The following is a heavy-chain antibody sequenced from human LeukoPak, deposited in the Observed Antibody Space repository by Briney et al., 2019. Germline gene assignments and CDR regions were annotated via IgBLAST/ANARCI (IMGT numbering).Heavy chain of an antibody. CDR3: ARSTVTTWVGDFDY. J-gene: IGHJ4*02. V-gene: IGHV4-39*01. CDR2: IFYSGNT. Sequence: SETLSLTCTVSGGSVSSSSYSWGWTRQPPGKGLEWIGSIFYSGNTYYNPSLKSRVTISVDTSKNQFSLKLSSVTAADTAVYYCARSTVTTWVGDFDYWGQGTLVTVSS. D-gene: IGHD4-17*01. CDR1: GGSVSSSSYS.